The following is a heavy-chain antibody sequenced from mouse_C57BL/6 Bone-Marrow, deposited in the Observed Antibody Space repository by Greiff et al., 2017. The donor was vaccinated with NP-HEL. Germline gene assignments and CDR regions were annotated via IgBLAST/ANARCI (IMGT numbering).Heavy chain of an antibody. CDR1: GFTFSSYG. J-gene: IGHJ4*01. V-gene: IGHV5-6*01. CDR2: ISSGGSYT. Sequence: EVKVVESGGDLVKPGGSLKLSCAASGFTFSSYGMSWVRQTPDKRLEWVATISSGGSYTYYHDSVKGRVTITRDNAKNTLYLQLSSLKSEDTAMYYCAREPDFYAMDYWGQGTSVTVSS. CDR3: AREPDFYAMDY.